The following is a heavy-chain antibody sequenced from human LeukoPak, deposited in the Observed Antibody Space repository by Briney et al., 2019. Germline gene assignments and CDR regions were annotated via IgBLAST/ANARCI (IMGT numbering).Heavy chain of an antibody. CDR2: ISVYSGNT. CDR1: GYTFTSYG. CDR3: ARDAGGYCSGGSCPPFDY. J-gene: IGHJ4*02. V-gene: IGHV1-18*01. D-gene: IGHD2-15*01. Sequence: ASVKVSCTASGYTFTSYGMSWVRQAPGQGLEWMGWISVYSGNTNYAQKYQGRVTITTDESTSTAYMELSSLRSEDTAVYYCARDAGGYCSGGSCPPFDYWGQGTLVTVSS.